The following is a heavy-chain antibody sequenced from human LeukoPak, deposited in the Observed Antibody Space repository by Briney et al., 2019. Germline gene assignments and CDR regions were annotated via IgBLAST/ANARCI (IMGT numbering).Heavy chain of an antibody. CDR2: IIPIFGTA. CDR1: GGTFSSYA. Sequence: SVKVSCKASGGTFSSYAISWVRQAPGQGLEWMGGIIPIFGTANYAQKFQGRVTITADESTSTAYMELSSLRSEDTAVYYCARELPAISGIDYWGQGTLVTVSS. CDR3: ARELPAISGIDY. V-gene: IGHV1-69*13. D-gene: IGHD5-18*01. J-gene: IGHJ4*02.